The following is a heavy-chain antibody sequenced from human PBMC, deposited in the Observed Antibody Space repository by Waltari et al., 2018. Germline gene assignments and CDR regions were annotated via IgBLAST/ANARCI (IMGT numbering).Heavy chain of an antibody. V-gene: IGHV3-33*01. CDR1: GLTFSSYG. D-gene: IGHD1-1*01. CDR2: IWYDGSNK. CDR3: AADGNWNNYYMDV. Sequence: QVQLVASGGGVVQPGRSLRLSCAASGLTFSSYGMHWVRQAPGKGLEWVAVIWYDGSNKYYADSVKGRFTISRDNSKNTLYLQMNSLRAEDTAVYYCAADGNWNNYYMDVWGKGTTVTVSS. J-gene: IGHJ6*03.